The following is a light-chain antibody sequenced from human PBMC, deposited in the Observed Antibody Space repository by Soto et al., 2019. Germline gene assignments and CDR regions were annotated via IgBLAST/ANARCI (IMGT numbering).Light chain of an antibody. CDR3: SSYAGSNVWV. CDR2: EVS. V-gene: IGLV2-8*01. CDR1: GSDVGGYNY. J-gene: IGLJ3*02. Sequence: QSALTQPASVSGSPGQSITISCTGTGSDVGGYNYVSWYQQHPGKAPKLMIYEVSNRPSGVPARFSGSRSGNTASLTVSGLQAEDEADYYCSSYAGSNVWVFGGGTKLTVL.